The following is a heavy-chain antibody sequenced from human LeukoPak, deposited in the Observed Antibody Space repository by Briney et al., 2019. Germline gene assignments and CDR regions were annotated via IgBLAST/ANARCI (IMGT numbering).Heavy chain of an antibody. CDR3: ARLGGGYYDGSLDY. V-gene: IGHV1-8*03. Sequence: ASVKVSCKASGYTFTSYDINWVGQATGQGLEWMGWMNPNSGNTGYAQKFQGRVTITRNTSISTAYMELSSLRSEDTAVYYCARLGGGYYDGSLDYWGQGTLVTVSS. CDR2: MNPNSGNT. CDR1: GYTFTSYD. J-gene: IGHJ4*02. D-gene: IGHD3-22*01.